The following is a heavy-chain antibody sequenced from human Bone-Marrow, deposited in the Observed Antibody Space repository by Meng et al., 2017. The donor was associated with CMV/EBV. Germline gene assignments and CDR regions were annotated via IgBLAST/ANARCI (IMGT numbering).Heavy chain of an antibody. CDR3: ARDPYGDYYFDY. J-gene: IGHJ4*02. D-gene: IGHD4-17*01. Sequence: GESLKISCAASGFIFSNAWMSWVRQAPGKGLEWVSSISSSSSYIYYADSLKGRFTISRDNAKNSLYLQMNSLRAEDTAVYYCARDPYGDYYFDYWGQGTLVTVSS. CDR1: GFIFSNAW. V-gene: IGHV3-21*01. CDR2: ISSSSSYI.